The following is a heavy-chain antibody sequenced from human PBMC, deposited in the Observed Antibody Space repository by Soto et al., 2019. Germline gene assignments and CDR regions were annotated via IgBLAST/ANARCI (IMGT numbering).Heavy chain of an antibody. CDR1: GGSISSGDYY. J-gene: IGHJ4*02. CDR3: ARDSESTPGFDY. D-gene: IGHD2-2*01. CDR2: IDYSGST. Sequence: QVQLQESGPGLVKPSQTLSLTCTVSGGSISSGDYYWSWIRQPPGKVLEWIGYIDYSGSTYYNPSLKSRVTISVDTSKNQFSLKLSSVTAADTAVYYCARDSESTPGFDYWGQGTLVTVSS. V-gene: IGHV4-30-4*01.